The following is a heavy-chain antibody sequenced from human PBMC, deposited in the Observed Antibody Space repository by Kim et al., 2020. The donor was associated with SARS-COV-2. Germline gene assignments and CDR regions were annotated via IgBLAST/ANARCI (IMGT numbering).Heavy chain of an antibody. V-gene: IGHV7-4-1*02. J-gene: IGHJ6*02. CDR2: INTNTGNP. Sequence: ASVKVSCKASGYTFTSSAMNWVRQAPGQGLEWMGWINTNTGNPTYAQGFTGRFVFSLDTSVSTAYLQISSLKAEDTAVYYCARWPDIVVVVAATGEVDYYYGMDVWAKGPRSPSP. CDR1: GYTFTSSA. CDR3: ARWPDIVVVVAATGEVDYYYGMDV. D-gene: IGHD2-15*01.